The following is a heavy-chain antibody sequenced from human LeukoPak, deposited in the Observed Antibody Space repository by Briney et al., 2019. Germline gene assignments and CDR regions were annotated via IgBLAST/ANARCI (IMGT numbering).Heavy chain of an antibody. J-gene: IGHJ6*03. CDR2: ISYDGSNK. CDR3: ARDTVDCSSTSCSHYYYYYMDV. D-gene: IGHD2-2*01. CDR1: GFTFSSYA. Sequence: GGSLRLSCAAPGFTFSSYAIHWVRQAPGKGLEWVAVISYDGSNKYYADSVKGRFTTSRDNSKNTLYLQMNSLRAEDTAVYYCARDTVDCSSTSCSHYYYYYMDVWGKGTTVTVSS. V-gene: IGHV3-30*01.